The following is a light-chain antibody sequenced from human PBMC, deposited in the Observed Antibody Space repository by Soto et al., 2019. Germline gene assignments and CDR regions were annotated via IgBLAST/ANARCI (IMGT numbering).Light chain of an antibody. CDR3: SAYTSNSTLV. Sequence: QSAVTQPAAVSGSPGQSITISCTGTSSDVGGYKYVSWYQHQSGKAPKLMIYEVSNRPSGVSSRFSCSKSGNTASLTISGLQAEDEANYYCSAYTSNSTLVFGGRTQLTVL. CDR1: SSDVGGYKY. CDR2: EVS. V-gene: IGLV2-14*01. J-gene: IGLJ7*01.